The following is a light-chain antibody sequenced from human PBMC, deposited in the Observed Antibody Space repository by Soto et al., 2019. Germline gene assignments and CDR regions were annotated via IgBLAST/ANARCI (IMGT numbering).Light chain of an antibody. Sequence: EVVLTQSPGTLSLSPGERATLSCRASQSVSNNYLAWYQQKPGQSPKLLIFGSSDRATGIPDRFSGSGSGTDFTLTISSLEPEDFAVYYFQQYGSSPPYTFGQGTNLEIK. CDR2: GSS. CDR3: QQYGSSPPYT. CDR1: QSVSNNY. J-gene: IGKJ2*01. V-gene: IGKV3-20*01.